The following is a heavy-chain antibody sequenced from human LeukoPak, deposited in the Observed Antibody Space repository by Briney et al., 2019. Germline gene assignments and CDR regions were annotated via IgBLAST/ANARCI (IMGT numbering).Heavy chain of an antibody. Sequence: PSETLSLTCTVSGGSFSNYFWNWIRQPAGKKLEWIGRIYTTGSTNYNPSLKSRVTMSVDTSKKQFFLKLSSVTAADTAVYYCAADSRGWCDFDYWGQGTLVTVSS. D-gene: IGHD6-19*01. CDR3: AADSRGWCDFDY. CDR1: GGSFSNYF. CDR2: IYTTGST. V-gene: IGHV4-4*07. J-gene: IGHJ4*02.